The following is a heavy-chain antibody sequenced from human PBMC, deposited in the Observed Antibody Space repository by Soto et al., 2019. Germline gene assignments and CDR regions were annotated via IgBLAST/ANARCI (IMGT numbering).Heavy chain of an antibody. CDR2: IRSKTGGATS. CDR1: GFTFTNAW. CDR3: SILREFHFEN. Sequence: EVQLVESGGGLIKPGGSLRLSCAASGFTFTNAWMTWVRQVPGRGLEWVGRIRSKTGGATSDYSAPVKGRFAISRDDSANTLYLQMNSLRVEDTATYYCSILREFHFENLGQGTLVTVSS. J-gene: IGHJ4*02. V-gene: IGHV3-15*01. D-gene: IGHD2-21*01.